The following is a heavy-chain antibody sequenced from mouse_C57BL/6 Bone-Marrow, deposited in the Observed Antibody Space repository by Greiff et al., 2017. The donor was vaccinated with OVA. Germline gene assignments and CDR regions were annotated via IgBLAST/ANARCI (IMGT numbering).Heavy chain of an antibody. D-gene: IGHD2-5*01. J-gene: IGHJ3*01. Sequence: QVQLQQSGPELVKPGASVKISCKASGYAFRSSWMNWVKQRPGTGLEWIGRIYPGDGDTNYNGKFKGQATLTADKSSSTAYMQLSSLTSEDSAVCFCARYFYSKYGFAYWGQGTLVTVSA. V-gene: IGHV1-82*01. CDR2: IYPGDGDT. CDR1: GYAFRSSW. CDR3: ARYFYSKYGFAY.